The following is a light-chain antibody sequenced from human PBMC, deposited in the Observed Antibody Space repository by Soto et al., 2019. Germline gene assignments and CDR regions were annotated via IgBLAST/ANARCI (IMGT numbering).Light chain of an antibody. J-gene: IGLJ2*01. CDR2: DVS. CDR3: SSYTSSSTRGV. V-gene: IGLV2-14*01. CDR1: SSDVGGYNY. Sequence: QAVVTQPASVSGSPGQSITISCTGTSSDVGGYNYVSWYQQHPGKAPKLMIYDVSNRPSGVSNRFSGSKSGNTASLTISGLQAEDEADYYCSSYTSSSTRGVFGGGTKVTVL.